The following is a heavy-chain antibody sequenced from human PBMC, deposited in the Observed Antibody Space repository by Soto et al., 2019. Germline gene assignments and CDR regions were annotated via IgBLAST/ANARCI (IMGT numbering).Heavy chain of an antibody. CDR1: GGSISSSSYY. V-gene: IGHV4-39*01. D-gene: IGHD3-22*01. CDR2: IYYSGST. J-gene: IGHJ5*02. Sequence: SETLSLTCTVSGGSISSSSYYWGWIRQPPGKGLEWIGSIYYSGSTYYNPSLKSRVTISVDTSKNQFSLKLSSVTAADTAVYYCARQAPTYYYDSSGNWFDPWGQGTLVTVSS. CDR3: ARQAPTYYYDSSGNWFDP.